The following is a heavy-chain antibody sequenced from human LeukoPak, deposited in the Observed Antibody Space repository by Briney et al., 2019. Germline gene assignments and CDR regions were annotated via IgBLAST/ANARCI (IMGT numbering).Heavy chain of an antibody. CDR1: GYTFTGCY. CDR3: ARDRGGGYCSSTSCYPADAFDI. CDR2: INPNSGGT. J-gene: IGHJ3*02. Sequence: GASVKVSCKASGYTFTGCYMHWVRQAPGQGLEWMGWINPNSGGTNYAQKFQGWVTMTRDTSISTAYMELSRLRSDDTAVYYCARDRGGGYCSSTSCYPADAFDIWGEATMVTVSS. D-gene: IGHD2-2*01. V-gene: IGHV1-2*04.